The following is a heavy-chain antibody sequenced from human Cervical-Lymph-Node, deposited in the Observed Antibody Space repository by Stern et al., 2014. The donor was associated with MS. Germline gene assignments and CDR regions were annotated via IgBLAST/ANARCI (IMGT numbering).Heavy chain of an antibody. J-gene: IGHJ2*01. Sequence: VQLVESGAEVKKPGASVNVSCKASGYIFSTYSMHWVRQAPGHGLEWLGGIIPIFGTANYAQKFQGRVTITADESTSTAYMELSSLRSEDTAVYYCARDPDSSDWYFDLWGRGTLVTVSS. V-gene: IGHV1-69*01. CDR3: ARDPDSSDWYFDL. CDR1: GYIFSTYS. CDR2: IIPIFGTA. D-gene: IGHD6-19*01.